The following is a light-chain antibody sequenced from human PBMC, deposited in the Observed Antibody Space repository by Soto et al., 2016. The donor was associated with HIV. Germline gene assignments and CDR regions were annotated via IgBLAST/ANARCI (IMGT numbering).Light chain of an antibody. CDR1: NIGSKS. Sequence: SYVLAQSPSLSVAPGETARIRCGGNNIGSKSVHWYQQSPGQAPVLVVLKNTERPSGIPARFSGSNSGATATLTITRVEAGDEADYYCQVWDSGSDHWVFGGGTKLTVL. J-gene: IGLJ3*02. CDR2: KNT. CDR3: QVWDSGSDHWV. V-gene: IGLV3-21*01.